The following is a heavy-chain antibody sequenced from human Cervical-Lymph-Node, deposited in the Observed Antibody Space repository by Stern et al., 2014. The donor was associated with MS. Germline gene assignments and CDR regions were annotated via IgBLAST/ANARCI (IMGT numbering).Heavy chain of an antibody. J-gene: IGHJ4*02. CDR2: IRTKPHSYAT. Sequence: EVQLVESGGGVVQPGGSLKLSCAASGVTLSASAVHWVRPASGKGLEWVGRIRTKPHSYATAYAASVKDRFTISRDDSKNMAYLQMNSLKTEDTAVYYCTSEPLDWTYYFDHWGQGTLVTVSS. CDR3: TSEPLDWTYYFDH. D-gene: IGHD3-9*01. V-gene: IGHV3-73*01. CDR1: GVTLSASA.